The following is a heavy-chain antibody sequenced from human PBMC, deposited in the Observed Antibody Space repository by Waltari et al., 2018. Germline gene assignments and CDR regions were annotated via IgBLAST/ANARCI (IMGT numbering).Heavy chain of an antibody. J-gene: IGHJ4*02. CDR3: VRDDWGLDY. CDR2: IKNRAHGHAT. D-gene: IGHD3-9*01. V-gene: IGHV3-72*01. Sequence: VQLVESGGGLIQSGGSLSLSCAASGFRFRHHYMDWVRQAPGKGLEWVGRIKNRAHGHATDYAASVRGRFTISRDNSRASLFLEMNSLQTEDTAVYYCVRDDWGLDYWGQGTLVTVSS. CDR1: GFRFRHHY.